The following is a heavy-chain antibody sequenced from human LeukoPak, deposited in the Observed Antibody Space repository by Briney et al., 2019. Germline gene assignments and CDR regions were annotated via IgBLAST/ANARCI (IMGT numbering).Heavy chain of an antibody. D-gene: IGHD2-2*01. J-gene: IGHJ5*02. Sequence: GESLKISCKGSGYSFTSYWIGWVRQMPGKGLEWMGIIYPGDSDTRYSPSFQGQVTISADKSISTAYLQWSSLKASDTAMYYCARRGNDGCSSTSCFMGLDPWDQGTLVTVSS. CDR2: IYPGDSDT. CDR3: ARRGNDGCSSTSCFMGLDP. V-gene: IGHV5-51*01. CDR1: GYSFTSYW.